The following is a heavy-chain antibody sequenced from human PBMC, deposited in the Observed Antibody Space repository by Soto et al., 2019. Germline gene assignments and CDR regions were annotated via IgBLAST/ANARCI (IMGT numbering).Heavy chain of an antibody. J-gene: IGHJ4*02. CDR3: ASDPYYYASYY. D-gene: IGHD3-10*01. Sequence: GGSLRLSCAASGFTFSDHCMTWIRQSPGKGLEWVSYISSDSATIYYTDSVQGRFTVSRDNAKNSVYLQMNSLRAEDTAVYYCASDPYYYASYYWGQGTLVTVSS. CDR2: ISSDSATI. V-gene: IGHV3-11*01. CDR1: GFTFSDHC.